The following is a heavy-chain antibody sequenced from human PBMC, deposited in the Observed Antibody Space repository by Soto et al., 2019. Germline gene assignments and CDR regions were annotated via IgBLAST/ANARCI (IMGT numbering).Heavy chain of an antibody. D-gene: IGHD3-22*01. CDR1: GGSISSGGYS. Sequence: SETLSLTCAVSGGSISSGGYSWSWIRQPPGKGLEWIGYIYHSGSTYYNPSLKSRVTISVDRSKNQFSLKLSSVTAADTAVYYCAKYPYYYDSSGFGDYWGQGTLVTVSS. CDR2: IYHSGST. V-gene: IGHV4-30-2*01. J-gene: IGHJ4*02. CDR3: AKYPYYYDSSGFGDY.